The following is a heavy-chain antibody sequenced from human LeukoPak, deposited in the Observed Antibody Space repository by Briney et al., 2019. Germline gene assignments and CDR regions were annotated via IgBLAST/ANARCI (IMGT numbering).Heavy chain of an antibody. D-gene: IGHD3-10*01. J-gene: IGHJ4*02. Sequence: GGSLRLSCSVSGFTFSDHYMDWVRQAPGKGLDWVGCSRNRAHSYTTEYAASVKGRFTVSRADSETLLFLQMNSLKTDDTAVYYCVALIRGLGYWGQGTLVTVSS. V-gene: IGHV3-72*01. CDR3: VALIRGLGY. CDR1: GFTFSDHY. CDR2: SRNRAHSYTT.